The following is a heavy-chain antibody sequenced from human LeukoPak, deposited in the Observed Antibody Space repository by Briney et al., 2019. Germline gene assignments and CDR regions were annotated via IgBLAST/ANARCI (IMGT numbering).Heavy chain of an antibody. Sequence: GGSLRLSCGASGFXFRSYAMSWVRQAPGKGLEWFSTISGSGGGTYYADSVKGRFTISRDNSKNTLYLQMNSLRAEDTAVYYCAKEYDSSGFFDYWGQGTLVTVSS. V-gene: IGHV3-23*01. D-gene: IGHD3-22*01. J-gene: IGHJ4*02. CDR1: GFXFRSYA. CDR3: AKEYDSSGFFDY. CDR2: ISGSGGGT.